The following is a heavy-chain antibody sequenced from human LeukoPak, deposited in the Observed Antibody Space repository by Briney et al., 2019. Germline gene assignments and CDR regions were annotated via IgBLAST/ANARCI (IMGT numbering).Heavy chain of an antibody. V-gene: IGHV4-59*01. D-gene: IGHD3-10*01. CDR2: VYNSGST. CDR3: VRDRELNY. CDR1: GGSISIYY. Sequence: AETLSLTCTVSGGSISIYYWSWIRQPPGEGLGWIGYVYNSGSTDYNPSLKSRVTISADTSKNQFSLRLSSVTAADTAVYYCVRDRELNYWGQGTLVTVSS. J-gene: IGHJ4*02.